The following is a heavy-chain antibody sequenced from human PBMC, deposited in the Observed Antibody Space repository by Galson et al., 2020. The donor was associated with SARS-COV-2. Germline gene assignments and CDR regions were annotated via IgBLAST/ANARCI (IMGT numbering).Heavy chain of an antibody. CDR2: ISYDGSNK. D-gene: IGHD1-26*01. J-gene: IGHJ5*01. CDR3: ARDSGTLNDS. CDR1: GFTFSSYA. V-gene: IGHV3-30-3*01. Sequence: TGGSLRLSCAASGFTFSSYAMHWVRQAPGKGLEWVAVISYDGSNKYYADSVKGRFTISRDNSKNTLYLQMNSLRAEDTAVYYCARDSGTLNDSWGQGTLVTVSS.